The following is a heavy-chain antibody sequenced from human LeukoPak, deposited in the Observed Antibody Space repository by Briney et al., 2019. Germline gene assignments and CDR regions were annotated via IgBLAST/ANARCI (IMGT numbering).Heavy chain of an antibody. CDR3: ARAPGVVVAATWGYFDY. Sequence: ASVKVSCKASGYTFTSYGISWVRQAPGQALEWMGWISAYNGNTNYAQKLQGRVTMTTDTSTSTAYMELRSLRSDDTAVYYCARAPGVVVAATWGYFDYWGQGTLVTVSS. J-gene: IGHJ4*02. CDR1: GYTFTSYG. V-gene: IGHV1-18*01. D-gene: IGHD2-15*01. CDR2: ISAYNGNT.